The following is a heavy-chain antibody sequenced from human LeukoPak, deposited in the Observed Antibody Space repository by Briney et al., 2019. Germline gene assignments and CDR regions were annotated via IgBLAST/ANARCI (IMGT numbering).Heavy chain of an antibody. CDR1: GYTITSYG. J-gene: IGHJ4*02. CDR3: ARVSGVYYYDSSGYDY. V-gene: IGHV1-18*01. CDR2: ISAYNGNT. D-gene: IGHD3-22*01. Sequence: ASVKVSCKASGYTITSYGISWVRQAPGQGLEWMGWISAYNGNTNYAQKLQGRVTMTTDTSTSTAYMELRSLRSDDTAVYYCARVSGVYYYDSSGYDYWGQGTLVTVSS.